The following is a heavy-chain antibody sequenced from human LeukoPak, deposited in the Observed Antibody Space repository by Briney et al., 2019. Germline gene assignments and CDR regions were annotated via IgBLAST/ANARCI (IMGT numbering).Heavy chain of an antibody. V-gene: IGHV3-74*01. D-gene: IGHD3-22*01. J-gene: IGHJ4*02. CDR1: GFTFSTFW. CDR3: VRDWGYDSRGYWQKYFDT. CDR2: INHDGSST. Sequence: QPGGSLRLSCATSGFTFSTFWMHWVRQAPGKGLVWVSRINHDGSSTNYADSVKGRFTISRDNAKNTLYLQMNSLRAEDTAVYYCVRDWGYDSRGYWQKYFDTWGQGTLVTVSS.